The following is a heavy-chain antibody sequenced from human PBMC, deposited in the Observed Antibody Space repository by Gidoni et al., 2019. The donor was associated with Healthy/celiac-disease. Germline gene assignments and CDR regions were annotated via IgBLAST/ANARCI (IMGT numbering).Heavy chain of an antibody. Sequence: EVQLVESGGGLVQPGWSLRLSCSASGFTVRRNYMGWVRQAPGKGLEWVSVIYSGGSTYYADSVKGRFTISRDNSKNTLYLQMNSLRAEDTAVYYCARGLVRDYFDYWGQGTLVTVSS. D-gene: IGHD2-21*01. V-gene: IGHV3-66*01. CDR1: GFTVRRNY. J-gene: IGHJ4*02. CDR3: ARGLVRDYFDY. CDR2: IYSGGST.